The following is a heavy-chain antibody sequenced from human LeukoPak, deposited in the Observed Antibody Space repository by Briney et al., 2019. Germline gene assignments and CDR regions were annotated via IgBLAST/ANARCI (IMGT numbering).Heavy chain of an antibody. Sequence: PGGSLRLSCAASGFTLSNYDMTWVRQAPGKGLEWVSSISTSSSYIYYKESVRGRFTISRDDAKNSLYLEMNSLRAEDTAVYYCARAGCSSSTCYLRRSWFDPWGQGTLVTVSS. CDR3: ARAGCSSSTCYLRRSWFDP. J-gene: IGHJ5*02. D-gene: IGHD2-2*01. V-gene: IGHV3-21*01. CDR1: GFTLSNYD. CDR2: ISTSSSYI.